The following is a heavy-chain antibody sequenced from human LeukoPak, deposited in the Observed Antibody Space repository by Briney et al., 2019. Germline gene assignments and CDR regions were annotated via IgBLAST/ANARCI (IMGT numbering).Heavy chain of an antibody. Sequence: RPGGSLRLSCAASRFTFDEYGMSWVRQAPGKGLEWVSGINWNGGVTGYVDSVKGRFTISRDNAKNSLYLQMNSLRAEHTSLYAGATALSNHVDYYYYYMNCWCRGTTITVS. CDR2: INWNGGVT. V-gene: IGHV3-20*01. CDR3: ATALSNHVDYYYYYMNC. D-gene: IGHD4-11*01. CDR1: RFTFDEYG. J-gene: IGHJ6*03.